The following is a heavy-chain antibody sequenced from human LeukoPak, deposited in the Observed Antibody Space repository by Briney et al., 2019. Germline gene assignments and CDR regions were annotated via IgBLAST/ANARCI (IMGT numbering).Heavy chain of an antibody. CDR3: ARPPSRGYSSSFEY. V-gene: IGHV5-51*01. Sequence: GESLKISCKGSGYSFATYWIAWVRQMPGKGLEWMGIIYPDESNIRYSPSFEGQVTISADKSISTAYLQWSSLKASDTAIYYCARPPSRGYSSSFEYWGQGTLVTVSS. CDR1: GYSFATYW. D-gene: IGHD2-2*03. J-gene: IGHJ4*02. CDR2: IYPDESNI.